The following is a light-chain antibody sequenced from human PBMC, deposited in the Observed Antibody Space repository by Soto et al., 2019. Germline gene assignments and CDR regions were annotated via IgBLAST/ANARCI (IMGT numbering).Light chain of an antibody. CDR2: GAS. CDR3: QQYNNWRT. V-gene: IGKV3D-15*01. CDR1: QSVGNN. J-gene: IGKJ1*01. Sequence: EIVLTQSPGTLSLSPGERATLSCRASQSVGNNYLAWYQQKPGQAPRLLIYGASNRATGIPDRFSGSGSGTEFTLTISSLQSEDFAVYYCQQYNNWRTFGQGTKVDIK.